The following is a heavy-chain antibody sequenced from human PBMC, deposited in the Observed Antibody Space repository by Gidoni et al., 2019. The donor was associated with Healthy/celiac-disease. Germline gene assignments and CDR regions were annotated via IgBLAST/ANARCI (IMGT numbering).Heavy chain of an antibody. CDR2: IYYSGST. V-gene: IGHV4-39*01. J-gene: IGHJ3*02. D-gene: IGHD6-19*01. CDR1: GGSISSSSYY. CDR3: ARLPRSSGGAFDI. Sequence: QLQLQESGPGLVKPSETLSLTCTVSGGSISSSSYYWGWIRQPPGKGLEWIGSIYYSGSTYYNPSLKSRVTISVDTSKNQFSLKLSSVTAADTAVYYCARLPRSSGGAFDIWGQGTMVTVSS.